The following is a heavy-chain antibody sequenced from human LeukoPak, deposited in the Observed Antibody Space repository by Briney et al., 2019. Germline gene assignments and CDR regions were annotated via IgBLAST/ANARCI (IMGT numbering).Heavy chain of an antibody. CDR3: ARDRFDFGVITDFDY. CDR1: GFTFSSYS. Sequence: GGSLKLSCTASGFTFSSYSINWVRQAPGQGLEWVSSINSSSSYIYYADSVKGRFTISRDNAKNSLYLQMNSLRAEDTAVYYCARDRFDFGVITDFDYWGQGTLVTVSS. V-gene: IGHV3-21*01. D-gene: IGHD3-10*01. CDR2: INSSSSYI. J-gene: IGHJ4*02.